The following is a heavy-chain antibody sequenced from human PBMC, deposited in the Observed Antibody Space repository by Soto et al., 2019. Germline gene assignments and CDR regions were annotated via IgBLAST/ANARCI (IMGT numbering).Heavy chain of an antibody. CDR1: GGSISGYY. D-gene: IGHD6-13*01. V-gene: IGHV4-34*01. CDR3: ARAFSGSAAGATTWFDP. Sequence: SETLSLTCAVYGGSISGYYWSWIRQPPGKGLEWIGEINHSGSTNYNPSLKSRVTISVDTSKNQFSLKLSSVTAADTAVYYCARAFSGSAAGATTWFDPWGQGTLVTVSS. J-gene: IGHJ5*02. CDR2: INHSGST.